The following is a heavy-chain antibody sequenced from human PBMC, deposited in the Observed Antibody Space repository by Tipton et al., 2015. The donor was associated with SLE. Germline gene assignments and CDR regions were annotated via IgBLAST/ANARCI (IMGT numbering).Heavy chain of an antibody. V-gene: IGHV4-34*01. Sequence: TLSLTCAVYGGSFSGYYWSWIRQHPGKGLEWIGYIYYSGSTYYNPSLKSRVTISVDTSKNQFSLKLSSVTAADTAVYYCARDRSNMDVWGKGTTVTVSS. J-gene: IGHJ6*03. CDR1: GGSFSGYY. CDR2: IYYSGST. D-gene: IGHD1-14*01. CDR3: ARDRSNMDV.